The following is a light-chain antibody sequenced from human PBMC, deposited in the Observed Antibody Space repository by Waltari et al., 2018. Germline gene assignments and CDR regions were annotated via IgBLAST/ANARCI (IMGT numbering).Light chain of an antibody. Sequence: QSVLTQPPSVSGAPGQRVSISCPGSGSTIGAGYDVHWYQQLPGKAPNPLLHGVNTRPLGVPDRFSGSLSGTSAYLAIAGLQADDEADYYCQSYDPSLSVVFGGGTRLTVL. V-gene: IGLV1-40*01. CDR3: QSYDPSLSVV. J-gene: IGLJ2*01. CDR2: GVN. CDR1: GSTIGAGYD.